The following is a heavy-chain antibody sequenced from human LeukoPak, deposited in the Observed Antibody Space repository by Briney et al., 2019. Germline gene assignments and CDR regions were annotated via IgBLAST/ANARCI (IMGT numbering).Heavy chain of an antibody. J-gene: IGHJ4*02. CDR3: GKYLRTTVGANDY. D-gene: IGHD1-26*01. V-gene: IGHV3-23*01. Sequence: GGSLRLSCATSGFTFSSYLMNWVRQAPGRGLEWVSVISGSGDATFYGDSVQGRFTISRDNSRDTLYLQMSSLRAEDTAVYYCGKYLRTTVGANDYWGQGTLVTVSS. CDR2: ISGSGDAT. CDR1: GFTFSSYL.